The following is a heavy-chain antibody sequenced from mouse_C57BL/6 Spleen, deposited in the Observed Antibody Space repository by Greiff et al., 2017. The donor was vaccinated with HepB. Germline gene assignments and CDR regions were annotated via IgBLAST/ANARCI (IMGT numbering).Heavy chain of an antibody. J-gene: IGHJ3*01. Sequence: EVQLQQSGPELVKPGASVKIPCKASGYTFTDYNMDWVKQSHGKSLEWIGDINPNNGGTIYNQKFKGKATLTVDKSSSTAYMELRSLTSEDTAVYYCARGISSSYYGNYGWAYWGQGTLVTVSA. CDR1: GYTFTDYN. V-gene: IGHV1-18*01. D-gene: IGHD2-10*01. CDR3: ARGISSSYYGNYGWAY. CDR2: INPNNGGT.